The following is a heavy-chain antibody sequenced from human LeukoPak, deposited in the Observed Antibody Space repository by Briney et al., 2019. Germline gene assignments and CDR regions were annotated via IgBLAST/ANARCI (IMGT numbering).Heavy chain of an antibody. V-gene: IGHV3-23*01. CDR1: GFTFSSYA. CDR3: AKVSRGSGFTTPLDY. J-gene: IGHJ4*02. Sequence: PGGSLRLSCAASGFTFSSYAMSWVRQAPGKGLEWVAAISDSGDATYYADSVKGRFTFSRDNSKNTLSLQVNSLRAEDTAVYFCAKVSRGSGFTTPLDYWGQGTLVTVSS. CDR2: ISDSGDAT. D-gene: IGHD3-22*01.